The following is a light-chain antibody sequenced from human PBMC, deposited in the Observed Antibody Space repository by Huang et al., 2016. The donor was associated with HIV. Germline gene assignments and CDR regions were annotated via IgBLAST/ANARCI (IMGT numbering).Light chain of an antibody. CDR3: QQYNNWPPWT. V-gene: IGKV3-15*01. CDR1: QSVNNK. CDR2: DAS. J-gene: IGKJ1*01. Sequence: EVVMTQSPVTLSVSPGERATLSCRASQSVNNKLAWFQLKPGQAPRLLIHDASIRATGIPDRFSGSGSGTEFTLTISSLQSEDFAVYYCQQYNNWPPWTFGQGTKVEIK.